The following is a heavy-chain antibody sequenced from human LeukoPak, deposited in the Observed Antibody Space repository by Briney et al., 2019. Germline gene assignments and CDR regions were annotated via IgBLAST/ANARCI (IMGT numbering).Heavy chain of an antibody. CDR1: GFIFSTYA. Sequence: GGSLRLSCTASGFIFSTYAMTWVRQTPGKGLEWVANIKEDGTEKYYVDSVKGRFTISRDNAKNSLYLQLNSLRAEDTAVYYCARHFELGFDYWGQGALVTVSS. CDR2: IKEDGTEK. CDR3: ARHFELGFDY. D-gene: IGHD3/OR15-3a*01. J-gene: IGHJ4*02. V-gene: IGHV3-7*03.